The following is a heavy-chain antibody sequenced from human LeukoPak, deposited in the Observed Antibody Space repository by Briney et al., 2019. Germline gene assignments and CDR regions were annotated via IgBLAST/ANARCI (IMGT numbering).Heavy chain of an antibody. J-gene: IGHJ3*02. CDR1: GFTFSSYS. Sequence: PGGSLRLSCAASGFTFSSYSMNWVRQAPGKGLEWVSSISSSSSYIYYADSVKGRFTISRDNAKNSLYLQMNSLRAEDTAVYYCARDPSTTVVTPDAFDIWGQGTMVTASS. CDR2: ISSSSSYI. CDR3: ARDPSTTVVTPDAFDI. V-gene: IGHV3-21*01. D-gene: IGHD4-23*01.